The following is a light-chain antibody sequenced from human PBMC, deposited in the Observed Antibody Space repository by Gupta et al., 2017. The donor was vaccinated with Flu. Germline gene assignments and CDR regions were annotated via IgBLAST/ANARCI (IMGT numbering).Light chain of an antibody. Sequence: DIQITQSPSSLSASVGDRVTITCRASQSVSRYLNWYQQKPGKAPNLLIYDSSSLQSGVPSRFSGSGSGTDFTLTISSLQPEDFATYFCQQTYSTPPHTFGQGTKLEIK. V-gene: IGKV1-39*01. CDR3: QQTYSTPPHT. CDR2: DSS. J-gene: IGKJ2*01. CDR1: QSVSRY.